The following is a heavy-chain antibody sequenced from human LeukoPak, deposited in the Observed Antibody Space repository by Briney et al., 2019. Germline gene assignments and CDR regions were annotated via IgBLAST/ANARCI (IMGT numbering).Heavy chain of an antibody. CDR3: ARDWGIAARQGPFDY. D-gene: IGHD6-6*01. J-gene: IGHJ4*02. CDR1: GFTFSSYG. Sequence: GGSLRLSCAASGFTFSSYGMHWVRQAPGKGLEWVAVIWYDGSNKYYADSVKGRFTISRDNSKNTLYLQMNSLRAEDTAVYYCARDWGIAARQGPFDYWGQGTLVTVSS. CDR2: IWYDGSNK. V-gene: IGHV3-33*01.